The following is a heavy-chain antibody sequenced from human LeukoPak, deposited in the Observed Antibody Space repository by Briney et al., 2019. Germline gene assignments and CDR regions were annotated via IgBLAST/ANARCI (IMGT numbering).Heavy chain of an antibody. D-gene: IGHD1-26*01. CDR1: GFTFTTYA. CDR2: ISSDGTSI. J-gene: IGHJ5*02. CDR3: AKDLPDSRELLTGHWFDP. Sequence: RSLRLSCEASGFTFTTYAIHWVRQAPGKGLDWVLVISSDGTSIYYADSVKGRFTISRDNSKNTLYLQMNSLRAVDTAVYYCAKDLPDSRELLTGHWFDPWGQGTLVTVSS. V-gene: IGHV3-30-3*01.